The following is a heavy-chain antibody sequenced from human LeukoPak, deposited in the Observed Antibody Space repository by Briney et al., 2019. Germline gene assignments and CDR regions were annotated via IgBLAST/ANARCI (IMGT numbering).Heavy chain of an antibody. V-gene: IGHV1-2*02. D-gene: IGHD4-17*01. J-gene: IGHJ4*02. CDR3: AREGPYGDWEC. CDR1: GYTFTGYY. CDR2: INPNSGGT. Sequence: GASVKVSCKASGYTFTGYYMHWVRQAPGQGLEWMGWINPNSGGTNYARKFQGRVTMTRDTSISTAYMELSRLRSDDTAVYYCAREGPYGDWECWGQGTLVTVSS.